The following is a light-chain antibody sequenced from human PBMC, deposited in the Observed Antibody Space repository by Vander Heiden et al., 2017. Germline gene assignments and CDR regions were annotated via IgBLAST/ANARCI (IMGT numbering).Light chain of an antibody. Sequence: QSVLTQPPSASGTPGQRVAISCSGSSSNVGSNAVNWYQQLPGTAPKLLIYDNNQRLSGVPDRFSGSESGTSASLAISGLQSEDEADYYCAAWDDSLNGVVFGGGTKLTVL. CDR3: AAWDDSLNGVV. J-gene: IGLJ2*01. CDR2: DNN. CDR1: SSNVGSNA. V-gene: IGLV1-44*01.